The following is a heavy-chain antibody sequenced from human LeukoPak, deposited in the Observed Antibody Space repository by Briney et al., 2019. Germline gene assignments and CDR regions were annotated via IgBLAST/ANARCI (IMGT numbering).Heavy chain of an antibody. J-gene: IGHJ4*02. Sequence: ASVKVSCKASGGTFSSYAISWLRQAPGQGLEWMGGIIPIFGTANYAQKFQGRVTITTDESTSTAYMELSSLRPEDTAVYYCARETPCGGDCYSSHWGQGTLVTVSS. V-gene: IGHV1-69*05. CDR2: IIPIFGTA. CDR1: GGTFSSYA. D-gene: IGHD2-21*02. CDR3: ARETPCGGDCYSSH.